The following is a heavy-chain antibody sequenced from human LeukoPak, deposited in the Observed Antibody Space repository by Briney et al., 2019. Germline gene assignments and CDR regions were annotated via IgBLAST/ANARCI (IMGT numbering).Heavy chain of an antibody. Sequence: GGSLRLSCAASGFTFSSYGMHWVRQAPGKGLEWVAVISHDGSNKYHADSVKGRFTISRDNSKNTLYLQMNSLRAEDTAVYYCARGPDASGTYYPFDYRGQGTLVTVSS. CDR3: ARGPDASGTYYPFDY. CDR1: GFTFSSYG. J-gene: IGHJ4*02. D-gene: IGHD3-10*01. CDR2: ISHDGSNK. V-gene: IGHV3-30*03.